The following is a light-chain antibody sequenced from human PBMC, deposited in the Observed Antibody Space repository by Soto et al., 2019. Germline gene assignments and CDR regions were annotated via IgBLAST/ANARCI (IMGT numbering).Light chain of an antibody. J-gene: IGKJ5*01. Sequence: DIVLTQSPGPLSLSPGERATLSCQASQSVSSRLAWYQQKPGQAPRLLISGASSRATGIPDRFSGSWSGTDFSLTIDRLEPEDVALYYCQHYGASPITLGQGTRLEI. V-gene: IGKV3-20*01. CDR1: QSVSSR. CDR3: QHYGASPIT. CDR2: GAS.